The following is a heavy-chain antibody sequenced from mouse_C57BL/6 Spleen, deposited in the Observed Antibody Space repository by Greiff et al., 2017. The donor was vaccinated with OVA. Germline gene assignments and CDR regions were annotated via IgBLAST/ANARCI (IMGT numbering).Heavy chain of an antibody. CDR2: ISSGGSYT. Sequence: EVQGVEPGGDLVKPGGSLELSCAASGFTFSSYGMSWVRQTPDQRLECVATISSGGSYTNYPDSVKGRFTISGDNAKNTLYLQMSSLKSEDTANYYAARHRFTTKFYAMDYWGQGTSVTVSS. V-gene: IGHV5-6*01. D-gene: IGHD2-12*01. CDR3: ARHRFTTKFYAMDY. CDR1: GFTFSSYG. J-gene: IGHJ4*01.